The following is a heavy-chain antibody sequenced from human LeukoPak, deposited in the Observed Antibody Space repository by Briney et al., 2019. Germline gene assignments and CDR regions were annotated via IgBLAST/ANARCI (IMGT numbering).Heavy chain of an antibody. Sequence: ASVKVSCKASGGTFSSYAISWVRQAPGQGLEWMGRINPNSGGTNYAQKFQGRVTMTRDTSISTAYMELSRLRSDDTAVYYCAIAHDYGDYIFDYWGQGTLVTVSS. V-gene: IGHV1-2*06. CDR1: GGTFSSYA. D-gene: IGHD4-17*01. J-gene: IGHJ4*02. CDR3: AIAHDYGDYIFDY. CDR2: INPNSGGT.